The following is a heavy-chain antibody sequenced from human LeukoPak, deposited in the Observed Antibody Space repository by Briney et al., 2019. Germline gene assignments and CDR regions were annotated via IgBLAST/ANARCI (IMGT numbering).Heavy chain of an antibody. CDR3: ARGRDDAFDI. V-gene: IGHV3-30-3*01. J-gene: IGHJ3*02. CDR2: ISYDGSNK. CDR1: GFTFSSYA. Sequence: GGSLRLSCAASGFTFSSYAMHWVRQAPGKGLEWVAVISYDGSNKYYVDSVKGRFTISRDNSKNTLYLQMNSLGAEDRAVYYWARGRDDAFDIWGQGKMVTVSS.